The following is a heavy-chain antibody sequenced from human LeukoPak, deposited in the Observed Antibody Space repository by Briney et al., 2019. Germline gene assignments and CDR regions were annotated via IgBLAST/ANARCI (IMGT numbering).Heavy chain of an antibody. CDR2: ISYDGSNK. D-gene: IGHD2-2*01. Sequence: GRSLRLSCAASGSTFSSYAMHWVRQAPGKGLEWVAVISYDGSNKYYADSVKGRFTISRDNSKNTLYLQMNSLRAEDTAVYYCASESRWGEYQLLSPFDYWGQGTLVTVSS. J-gene: IGHJ4*02. CDR1: GSTFSSYA. CDR3: ASESRWGEYQLLSPFDY. V-gene: IGHV3-30*04.